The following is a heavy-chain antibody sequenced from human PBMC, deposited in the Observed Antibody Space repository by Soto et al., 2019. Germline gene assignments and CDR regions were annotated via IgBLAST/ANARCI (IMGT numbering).Heavy chain of an antibody. Sequence: GGSLRLSCAASGFTFSSYAMHWVRQAPGKGLEWVAVISYDGSNKYYADSVKGRFIISRDNSKNTLYLQMNSLRAEDTAVYYCARDGHSYGQYYFDYWGQGTLVTVSS. CDR3: ARDGHSYGQYYFDY. D-gene: IGHD5-18*01. V-gene: IGHV3-30-3*01. J-gene: IGHJ4*02. CDR2: ISYDGSNK. CDR1: GFTFSSYA.